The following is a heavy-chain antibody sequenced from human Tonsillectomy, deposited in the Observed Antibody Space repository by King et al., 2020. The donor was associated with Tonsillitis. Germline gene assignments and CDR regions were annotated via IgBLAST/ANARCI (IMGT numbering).Heavy chain of an antibody. CDR1: GGSISSGGYS. V-gene: IGHV4-30-2*01. D-gene: IGHD3-10*01. J-gene: IGHJ5*02. Sequence: QLQESGSGLVRPSQTLSLTCAVSGGSISSGGYSWSWIRQPPGKGLEWIGYIYHSGSTYYNPSLKSRVTISLDRSRNQFSLKLRSVTAADTAVYYCARVHYFGSGSDPRLNWFDPWGQGTLVTVSS. CDR3: ARVHYFGSGSDPRLNWFDP. CDR2: IYHSGST.